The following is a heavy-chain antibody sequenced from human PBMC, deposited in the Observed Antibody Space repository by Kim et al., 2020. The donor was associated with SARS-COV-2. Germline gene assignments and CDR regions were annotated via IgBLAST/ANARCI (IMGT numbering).Heavy chain of an antibody. V-gene: IGHV3-23*01. D-gene: IGHD3-22*01. J-gene: IGHJ4*02. CDR3: AKRPPYYDSSLYYFDY. Sequence: SVKGRFTISRDNSKNTLYLQMNSLRAEDTAVYYCAKRPPYYDSSLYYFDYWGQGTLVTVSS.